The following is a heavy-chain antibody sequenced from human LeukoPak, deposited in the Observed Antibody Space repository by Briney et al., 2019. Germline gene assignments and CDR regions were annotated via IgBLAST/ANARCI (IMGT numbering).Heavy chain of an antibody. J-gene: IGHJ4*02. CDR1: GGSISSYH. CDR2: IYTSAST. CDR3: ARDLSFFDY. Sequence: SETLSLTCTVSGGSISSYHWSWIRQPAGKGLEWIGRIYTSASTNSNPSLTSPVTMSVDTSKSQFSLKLTSVTAADTAVYYCARDLSFFDYWGQGTLVTVSS. V-gene: IGHV4-4*07.